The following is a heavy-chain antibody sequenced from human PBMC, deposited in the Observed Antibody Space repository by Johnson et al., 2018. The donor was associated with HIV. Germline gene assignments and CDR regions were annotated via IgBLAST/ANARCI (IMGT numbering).Heavy chain of an antibody. J-gene: IGHJ3*01. CDR1: GFAFSRFA. CDR2: LSYAGTNK. D-gene: IGHD1-26*01. Sequence: QVQLVESGGGAVQPGRSLRLSCAASGFAFSRFAMHWVRQVPDKGREWVAVLSYAGTNKYHADSVKGRFTISRDNSKNTLYLQMSSLRAEDTAYYYCARDLPGIYDAFDLWGQGTKVTISS. CDR3: ARDLPGIYDAFDL. V-gene: IGHV3-30*03.